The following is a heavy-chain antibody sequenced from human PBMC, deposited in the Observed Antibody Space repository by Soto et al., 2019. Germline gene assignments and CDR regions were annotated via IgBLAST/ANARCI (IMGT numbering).Heavy chain of an antibody. J-gene: IGHJ6*02. CDR1: GGTFSSYA. Sequence: GASVKVSCKASGGTFSSYAISWVRQAPGQGLEWMGGIIPIFGTANYAQKFQGRVTITADESTSTAYMELSSLRSEDTAVYYCARAIGKLYSYGPIEQDYYYGMDVWGQGTTVTVSS. V-gene: IGHV1-69*13. CDR2: IIPIFGTA. CDR3: ARAIGKLYSYGPIEQDYYYGMDV. D-gene: IGHD5-18*01.